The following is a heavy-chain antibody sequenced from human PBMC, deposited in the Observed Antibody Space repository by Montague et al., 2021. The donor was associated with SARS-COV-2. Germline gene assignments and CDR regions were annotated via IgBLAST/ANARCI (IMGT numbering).Heavy chain of an antibody. J-gene: IGHJ4*02. V-gene: IGHV4-34*01. CDR1: GGSFSGYL. CDR2: INHSGNT. CDR3: ARGGSSSSGVY. D-gene: IGHD6-6*01. Sequence: SETLSLTCAVHGGSFSGYLWSWIRQPPGKGLEWIGQINHSGNTNYNPSLMSRVTISVDMSKSQSSLKLSSVTAADTAVYYCARGGSSSSGVYWGQGALVTVSS.